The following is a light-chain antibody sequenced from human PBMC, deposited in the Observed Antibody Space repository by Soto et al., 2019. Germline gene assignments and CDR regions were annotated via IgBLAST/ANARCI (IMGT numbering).Light chain of an antibody. J-gene: IGLJ3*02. Sequence: NFMLTQPHSVSESPGKTVTISCTRSGGSIANHYVQWYQQRPGSAPTTVIYEDNQRPSGVPDRFSGSIDSSSNSASLTLSGLKTEDEADYYCQSFDSTSVVFGGGTNVTVL. CDR3: QSFDSTSVV. V-gene: IGLV6-57*04. CDR1: GGSIANHY. CDR2: EDN.